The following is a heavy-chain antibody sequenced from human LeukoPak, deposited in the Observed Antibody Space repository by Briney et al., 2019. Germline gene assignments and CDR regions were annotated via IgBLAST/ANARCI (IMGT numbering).Heavy chain of an antibody. J-gene: IGHJ4*02. CDR3: ARKKTSAGPDFDY. CDR2: IYPGDSDT. Sequence: GESLKISCKGSEYSSSSYWIGWVRQMPGKGLGWMGIIYPGDSDTRYSPSFQGQVTISADKTISTAYLQWSSLEASDTAIYYCARKKTSAGPDFDYWGQGTLVTVSS. D-gene: IGHD6-13*01. V-gene: IGHV5-51*01. CDR1: EYSSSSYW.